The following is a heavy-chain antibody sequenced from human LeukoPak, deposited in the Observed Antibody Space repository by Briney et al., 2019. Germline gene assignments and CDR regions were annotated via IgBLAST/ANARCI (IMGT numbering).Heavy chain of an antibody. D-gene: IGHD3-3*01. Sequence: PGGSLRLSCAASGFTFSSYSMNWVRQAPGKGLEWVSYISSSSSTIYYADSVKGRFTISRDNAKNSLYLQMNSLRAEDTAVYYCARTGVTIFGVENAFAIWGQGTMVTVSS. CDR3: ARTGVTIFGVENAFAI. CDR1: GFTFSSYS. V-gene: IGHV3-48*01. J-gene: IGHJ3*02. CDR2: ISSSSSTI.